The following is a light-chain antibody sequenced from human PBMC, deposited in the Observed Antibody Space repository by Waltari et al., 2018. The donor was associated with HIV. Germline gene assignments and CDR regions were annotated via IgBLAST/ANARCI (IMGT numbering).Light chain of an antibody. Sequence: DIVMSQSPDSLAVSLGERAAITCKSSPSLSYSSNNRTYLSWYQQKPRQPPKLLIYWASIRESGVPERISGSGSGTDFTLTITSLQADDVAVYYCHQYYTAPYTFGQGTNLEIK. CDR1: PSLSYSSNNRTY. CDR3: HQYYTAPYT. CDR2: WAS. V-gene: IGKV4-1*01. J-gene: IGKJ2*01.